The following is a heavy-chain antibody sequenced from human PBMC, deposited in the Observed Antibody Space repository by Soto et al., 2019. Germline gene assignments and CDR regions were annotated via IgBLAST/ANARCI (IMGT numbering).Heavy chain of an antibody. V-gene: IGHV1-18*01. CDR2: FSPYTRNT. J-gene: IGHJ6*02. CDR3: VMVDNYVTPTPQDV. CDR1: GYIFVNYG. D-gene: IGHD3-16*01. Sequence: QVQLVEAGDEVKKPGASVKVSCKASGYIFVNYGIAWVRQAPGQGLEWMGWFSPYTRNTHPATKVQCRLTMTTDTSTSTAYMDLGSLTSDNTAVYYCVMVDNYVTPTPQDVWGQRTTVTVSS.